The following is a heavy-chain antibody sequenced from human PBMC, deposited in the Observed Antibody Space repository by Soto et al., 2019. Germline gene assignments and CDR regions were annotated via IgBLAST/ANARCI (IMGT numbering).Heavy chain of an antibody. CDR1: GYTFTGYY. D-gene: IGHD3-16*01. CDR3: AREVGGGRQYYFDS. V-gene: IGHV1-2*02. J-gene: IGHJ4*02. CDR2: TNPSNGGT. Sequence: GSVKVSFKASGYTFTGYYIHWVRQAPGQGLEWMGWTNPSNGGTNYAQKFQGRVTMTRDTSLSIAYMELTTLRSDDTAVFYCAREVGGGRQYYFDSWGLGTLVTVSS.